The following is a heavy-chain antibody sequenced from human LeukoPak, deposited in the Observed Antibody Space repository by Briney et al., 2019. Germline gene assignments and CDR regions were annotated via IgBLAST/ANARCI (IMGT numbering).Heavy chain of an antibody. CDR3: ARDLGYCSSTSCLTTSGRGGYYYYGMDV. CDR2: MNPNSGNT. V-gene: IGHV1-8*01. J-gene: IGHJ6*02. D-gene: IGHD2-2*01. CDR1: GYTFTSYD. Sequence: ASVKVSCKASGYTFTSYDFNWVRQATGQGLEWMGWMNPNSGNTGYAQKFQGRVTMTRNTSISTAYMELSSLRSEDTAVYYCARDLGYCSSTSCLTTSGRGGYYYYGMDVWGQGTTVTVSS.